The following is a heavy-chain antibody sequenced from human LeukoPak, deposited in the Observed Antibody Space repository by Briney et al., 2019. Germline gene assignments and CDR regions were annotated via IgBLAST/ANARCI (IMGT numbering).Heavy chain of an antibody. J-gene: IGHJ4*02. CDR3: ARGNRYFDWSYYFDY. V-gene: IGHV3-53*01. CDR1: GFTVSSNY. D-gene: IGHD3-9*01. CDR2: IYSGGST. Sequence: GGSLRLSWAASGFTVSSNYMSWVRQPPGKGLEWVSVIYSGGSTYYADSVKGRFTISRDNSKNTLYLQMNSLRAEDTAVYYCARGNRYFDWSYYFDYWGQGTLVTVSS.